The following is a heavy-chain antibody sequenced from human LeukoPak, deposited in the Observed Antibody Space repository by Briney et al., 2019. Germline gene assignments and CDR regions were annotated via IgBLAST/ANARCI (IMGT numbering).Heavy chain of an antibody. Sequence: GGSLRLSCAASGFTLRNYWMHWVRQVPGKRLVWVSRISGDGSVTNYADSVQGRFTISRDNAKNILYLQINSLRSEDTAVYYCARYSSSSGGAAYYLDYWGHGTLVTVSS. D-gene: IGHD6-6*01. J-gene: IGHJ4*01. CDR1: GFTLRNYW. CDR2: ISGDGSVT. CDR3: ARYSSSSGGAAYYLDY. V-gene: IGHV3-74*01.